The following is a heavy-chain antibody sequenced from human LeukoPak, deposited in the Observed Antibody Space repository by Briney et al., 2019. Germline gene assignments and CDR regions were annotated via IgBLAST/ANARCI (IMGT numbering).Heavy chain of an antibody. CDR3: ARDLEDCSGGSCYVDY. V-gene: IGHV1-18*01. J-gene: IGHJ4*02. CDR1: GCTFTSYG. D-gene: IGHD2-15*01. Sequence: ASVKVSCKASGCTFTSYGISWVRQAPGQGLEWMGWISTYNGNTNYAQKLQGRVTMTTDTSTSTAYMELRSLRSDDTAVYYCARDLEDCSGGSCYVDYWGQGTLVTVSS. CDR2: ISTYNGNT.